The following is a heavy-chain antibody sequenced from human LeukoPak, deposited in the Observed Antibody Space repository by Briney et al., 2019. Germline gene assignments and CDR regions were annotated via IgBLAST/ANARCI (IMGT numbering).Heavy chain of an antibody. J-gene: IGHJ4*02. V-gene: IGHV3-23*01. CDR3: EKSKHWHALDY. CDR1: GFTFSSYD. CDR2: ISGSGGST. Sequence: GGSLRLSCAASGFTFSSYDMSWVRQAPGKGLEWVSDISGSGGSTYYADSVKGRFTISRDNSKNTLYLQMNSLRAEDTAVYYCEKSKHWHALDYWGQGTLVTVSS. D-gene: IGHD1-1*01.